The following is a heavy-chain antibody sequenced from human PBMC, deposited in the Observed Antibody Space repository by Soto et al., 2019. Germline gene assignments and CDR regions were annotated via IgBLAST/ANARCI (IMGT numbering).Heavy chain of an antibody. V-gene: IGHV3-30*18. CDR2: ISHDGNNK. D-gene: IGHD5-18*01. CDR1: GFTFSSFG. J-gene: IGHJ4*02. Sequence: GGSLRLSCAASGFTFSSFGMHWVRQAPGKGLEWVAVISHDGNNKYYADSVKGRFTISRDNTNNTLYLQMNSLRGEDTAVYYCAKDRLATAYYFHYWGQGSLVTVSS. CDR3: AKDRLATAYYFHY.